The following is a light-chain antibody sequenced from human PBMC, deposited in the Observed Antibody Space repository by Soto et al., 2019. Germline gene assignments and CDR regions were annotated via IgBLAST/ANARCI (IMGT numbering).Light chain of an antibody. CDR1: QSISSE. Sequence: EIVMTQSPATLSVSPGERATLSCRASQSISSELAWYQQKPGQPPRLLIYSASTRATGVPASFTGSGSGSEFALTITGLQSADFAVYYCQQGHNWPLTFGQGTRLEI. J-gene: IGKJ2*01. CDR2: SAS. V-gene: IGKV3-15*01. CDR3: QQGHNWPLT.